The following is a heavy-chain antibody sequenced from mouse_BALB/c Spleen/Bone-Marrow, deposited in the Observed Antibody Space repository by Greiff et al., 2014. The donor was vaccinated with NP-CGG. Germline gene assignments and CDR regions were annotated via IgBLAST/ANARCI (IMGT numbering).Heavy chain of an antibody. V-gene: IGHV1-4*01. CDR3: ARVYGNYDAMDY. J-gene: IGHJ4*01. Sequence: QVQLQQSGAELARPGASVKMSCRASGYTFTTYTMHWVKQRPGQGLEWIGYINPSSGYTYYNQKFKDKATLTADKSSSAAYLPLSSLTSEDSAVYYCARVYGNYDAMDYWGQGTSVTVSS. CDR2: INPSSGYT. D-gene: IGHD2-1*01. CDR1: GYTFTTYT.